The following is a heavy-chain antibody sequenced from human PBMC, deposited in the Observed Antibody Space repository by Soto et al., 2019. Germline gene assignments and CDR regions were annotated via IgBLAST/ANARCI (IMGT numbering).Heavy chain of an antibody. CDR2: INPSGGST. CDR3: ARDGARSKWELLPLVDYYYGMDV. CDR1: GYTFTSYY. V-gene: IGHV1-46*01. J-gene: IGHJ6*02. D-gene: IGHD1-26*01. Sequence: ASVKVSCKASGYTFTSYYMHWVRQAPGQGLEWMGIINPSGGSTSYAQKFQGRVTMTRDTSTSTVYMELSSLGSEDTAVYYCARDGARSKWELLPLVDYYYGMDVWGQGTTVTVSS.